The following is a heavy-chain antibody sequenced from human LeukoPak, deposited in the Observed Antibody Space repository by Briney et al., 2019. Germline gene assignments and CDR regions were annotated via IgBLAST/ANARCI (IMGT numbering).Heavy chain of an antibody. V-gene: IGHV3-30*18. CDR3: AKESHAGYSGDRYGALDY. J-gene: IGHJ4*02. D-gene: IGHD6-19*01. CDR2: ISSDGSNK. Sequence: GGSLRLSCAASGIIFSSYDMYWVRQAPGKGLEWVAVISSDGSNKYYVDSVKGRFTISRDNSKNTLFLQMNSLRPEDTAVYYCAKESHAGYSGDRYGALDYWGQGTLVTVSS. CDR1: GIIFSSYD.